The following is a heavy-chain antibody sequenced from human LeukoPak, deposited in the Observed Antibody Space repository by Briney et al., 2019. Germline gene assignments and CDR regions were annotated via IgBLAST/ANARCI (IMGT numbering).Heavy chain of an antibody. Sequence: APLKVSCEASGYTFTSYYTYWVRQTPGRRLVWMGWMNPNSGNTGYAKKFQGRVCMTRNTSIRTAYMELSSLRSDDTAVYYCARGGPDIVGYCTGTRCSGPYYFDYWGQGTLVTVSS. D-gene: IGHD2-8*02. CDR1: GYTFTSYY. V-gene: IGHV1-8*01. CDR2: MNPNSGNT. CDR3: ARGGPDIVGYCTGTRCSGPYYFDY. J-gene: IGHJ4*02.